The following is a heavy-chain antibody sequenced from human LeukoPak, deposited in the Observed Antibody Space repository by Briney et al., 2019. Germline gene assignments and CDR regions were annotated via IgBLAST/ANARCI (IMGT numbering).Heavy chain of an antibody. Sequence: GGSLRLSCAASGFTFSSYAMHWVRQAPGKGLEWVAVISYDGSNKYYADSVKGRFTISRDNSKNTLYLQMNSLRAEDTAVYYCARDSIQDGTPGYFDYWGQGTLVTVSS. V-gene: IGHV3-30-3*01. CDR1: GFTFSSYA. CDR3: ARDSIQDGTPGYFDY. J-gene: IGHJ4*02. D-gene: IGHD1-26*01. CDR2: ISYDGSNK.